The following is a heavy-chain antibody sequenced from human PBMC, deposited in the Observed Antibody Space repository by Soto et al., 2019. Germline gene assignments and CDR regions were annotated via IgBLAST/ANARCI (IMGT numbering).Heavy chain of an antibody. CDR2: ISAYNGNT. J-gene: IGHJ4*02. CDR3: AGDLGFLEWLPIGGFDY. CDR1: GYTFTSYG. D-gene: IGHD3-3*02. V-gene: IGHV1-18*01. Sequence: ASVKVSCKASGYTFTSYGISCVRQAPGQGLEWMGWISAYNGNTNYAQKLQGRVTMTTDTSTSTAYMELRSLRSDDTAVYYCAGDLGFLEWLPIGGFDYWGQGTLVTVSS.